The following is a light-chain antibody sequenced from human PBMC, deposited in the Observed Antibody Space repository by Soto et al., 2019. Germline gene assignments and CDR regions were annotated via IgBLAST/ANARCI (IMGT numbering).Light chain of an antibody. CDR2: GAS. CDR3: QQYGSSPT. CDR1: QSVSSSY. J-gene: IGKJ1*01. Sequence: EIVLPQSHGTLSLSPGERATLSCRASQSVSSSYLAWYQQKPGQAPRLLIYGASSRATGIPDRFSGSGSGTDFTLTISRLEPEDFAVYYCQQYGSSPTFGQGTKVDIK. V-gene: IGKV3-20*01.